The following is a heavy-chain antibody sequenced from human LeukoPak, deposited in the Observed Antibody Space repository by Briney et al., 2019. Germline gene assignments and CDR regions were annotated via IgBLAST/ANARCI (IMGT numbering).Heavy chain of an antibody. V-gene: IGHV3-30*02. J-gene: IGHJ4*02. D-gene: IGHD1-26*01. CDR1: GFTFSSYG. Sequence: GGSLRLSCAASGFTFSSYGMHWVRQAPGKGLEWVSFIRYDGSNEYYADSVRGRFTISRDNSKNTLYLQMNSLRAEDTAVYYCARRRDSGSLQHFDYWGQGTLVTVSS. CDR2: IRYDGSNE. CDR3: ARRRDSGSLQHFDY.